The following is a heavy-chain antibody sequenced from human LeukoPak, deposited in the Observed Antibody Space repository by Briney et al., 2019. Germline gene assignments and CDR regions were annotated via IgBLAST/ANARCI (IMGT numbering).Heavy chain of an antibody. V-gene: IGHV3-48*04. D-gene: IGHD2-15*01. Sequence: GGSLRLSCAASGFTFSSYSMNWVRQAPGKGLEWVSYISSSSSTIYYADSVKGRFTISRDNAKNSLYLQMNSLRAEDTAVYYCASFSATRVRWFDPWGQGTLVTVSS. J-gene: IGHJ5*02. CDR1: GFTFSSYS. CDR2: ISSSSSTI. CDR3: ASFSATRVRWFDP.